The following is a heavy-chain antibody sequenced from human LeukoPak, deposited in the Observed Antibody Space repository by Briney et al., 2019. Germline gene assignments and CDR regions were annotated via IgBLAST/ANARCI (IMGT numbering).Heavy chain of an antibody. CDR3: AREDYYAPDY. CDR1: GYTFTGYY. V-gene: IGHV1-2*06. J-gene: IGHJ4*02. CDR2: INPNTGDT. D-gene: IGHD2-2*01. Sequence: ASVKVSCKASGYTFTGYYMHWVRQAPGQGLEWMGRINPNTGDTNYAQEFQGRVTMTRDTSITTAYMDLNRLKSDDTAVYYCAREDYYAPDYWGQGTLVNVSS.